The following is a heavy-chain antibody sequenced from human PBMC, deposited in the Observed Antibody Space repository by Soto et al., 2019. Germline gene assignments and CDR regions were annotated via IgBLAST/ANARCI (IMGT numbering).Heavy chain of an antibody. CDR3: ARDAGRVAAGYYYYMDV. Sequence: GGSLRLSCAASGFTFSSHAMSWVRQAPGKGLEWVSAISSNGGSTYYANSVKGRFTISRDNSKNTLYLQMGSLRAEDMAVYYCARDAGRVAAGYYYYMDVWGKGTTVTVSS. CDR2: ISSNGGST. CDR1: GFTFSSHA. J-gene: IGHJ6*03. V-gene: IGHV3-64*01. D-gene: IGHD3-10*01.